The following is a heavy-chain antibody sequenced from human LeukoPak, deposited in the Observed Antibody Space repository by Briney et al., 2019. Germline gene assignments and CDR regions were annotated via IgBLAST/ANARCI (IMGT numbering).Heavy chain of an antibody. CDR2: INHSGST. V-gene: IGHV4-34*01. D-gene: IGHD6-19*01. J-gene: IGHJ5*02. Sequence: SETLSLTCAVYGGSFSGYYWSWIRQPPGKGLEWVGEINHSGSTNYNPSLKSRVTISVDTSKNQFSLKLSSVTAADTAVYYCATRIAVAGTAPPVRYNWFDPWGQGTLVTVSS. CDR1: GGSFSGYY. CDR3: ATRIAVAGTAPPVRYNWFDP.